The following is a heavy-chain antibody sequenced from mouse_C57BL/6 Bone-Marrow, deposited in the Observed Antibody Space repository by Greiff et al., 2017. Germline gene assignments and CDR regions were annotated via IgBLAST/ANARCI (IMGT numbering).Heavy chain of an antibody. J-gene: IGHJ4*01. CDR1: GYTFTSYW. CDR3: AKDGTSEYDMDY. CDR2: IDPSDGYT. D-gene: IGHD2-1*01. Sequence: VQLQQSGAELVKPGASVKLSCKASGYTFTSYWMQWVKQRPGQGLEWIGEIDPSDGYTNYNQKFKGKATLTVDTSSSTAYMQLSSLPSEDSDVYCCAKDGTSEYDMDYWGQGTSVTVSS. V-gene: IGHV1-50*01.